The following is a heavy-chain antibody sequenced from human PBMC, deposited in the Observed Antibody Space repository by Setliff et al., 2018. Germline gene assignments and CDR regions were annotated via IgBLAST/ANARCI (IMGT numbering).Heavy chain of an antibody. CDR3: ARGRYWFAPNWFDP. Sequence: SETLSLTCSVSGGSISSGGYYWSWIRQHPGKGLEWIGYIYYSGSTYYNPSLKSRVTISVDTSKNQFSLKLSSVTAADTAVYYCARGRYWFAPNWFDPWGQGTLVTVSS. CDR2: IYYSGST. CDR1: GGSISSGGYY. V-gene: IGHV4-31*03. J-gene: IGHJ5*02. D-gene: IGHD2-21*01.